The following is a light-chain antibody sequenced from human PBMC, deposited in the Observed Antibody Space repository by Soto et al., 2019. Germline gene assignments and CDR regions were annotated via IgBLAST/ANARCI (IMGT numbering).Light chain of an antibody. CDR1: QSIGRW. J-gene: IGKJ1*01. Sequence: DIQMTQSPSTLSASVGDTVTVTCRASQSIGRWLAWYQQKPGKAPKVLIYDASSLESGVPSGFSGSGSGTEFTLSISSLQPDDFATYYCQQYNTYWTFGQGTKVDIK. CDR2: DAS. CDR3: QQYNTYWT. V-gene: IGKV1-5*01.